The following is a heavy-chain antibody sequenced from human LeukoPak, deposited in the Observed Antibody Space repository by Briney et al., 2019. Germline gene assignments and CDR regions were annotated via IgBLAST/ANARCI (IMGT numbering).Heavy chain of an antibody. D-gene: IGHD6-19*01. CDR3: ARLQYYFDY. CDR2: IYYSGST. CDR1: GGSISSYY. V-gene: IGHV4-59*01. J-gene: IGHJ4*02. Sequence: SETLSLTCTVSGGSISSYYWSWIRQPPGKGLEWIGYIYYSGSTDYNPSLKSRVTISVDTSKNQFSLKLSSVTAADTAVYYCARLQYYFDYWGQGTLVTVSS.